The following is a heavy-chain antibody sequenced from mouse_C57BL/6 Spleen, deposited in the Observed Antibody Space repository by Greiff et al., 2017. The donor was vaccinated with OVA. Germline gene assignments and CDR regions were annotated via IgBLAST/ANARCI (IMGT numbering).Heavy chain of an antibody. J-gene: IGHJ4*01. CDR1: GYTFTSYW. V-gene: IGHV1-52*01. Sequence: QVQLQQPGAELVRPGSSVKLSCKASGYTFTSYWMHWVKQRPIQGLEWIGNIDPSDSETHYNQKFKDKATLTVAKSSSTAYMQLSSLTSEDSAVYYYARVPLTGTGGYYAMDYWGQGTTVTVSS. D-gene: IGHD4-1*01. CDR2: IDPSDSET. CDR3: ARVPLTGTGGYYAMDY.